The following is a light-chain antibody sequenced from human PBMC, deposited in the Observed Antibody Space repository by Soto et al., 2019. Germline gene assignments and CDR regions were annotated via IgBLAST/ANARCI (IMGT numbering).Light chain of an antibody. V-gene: IGKV3-15*01. CDR3: QKYNEWPLT. CDR2: GAS. CDR1: QSVSNN. J-gene: IGKJ4*01. Sequence: EIVMTQSPATLSVSPGDRATLSCRASQSVSNNLAWYQQRPGQAPRLLIYGASTRATGIPARFSGSGSGTEFTLTISSLQSEDFAVYYCQKYNEWPLTFGGGTKVDIK.